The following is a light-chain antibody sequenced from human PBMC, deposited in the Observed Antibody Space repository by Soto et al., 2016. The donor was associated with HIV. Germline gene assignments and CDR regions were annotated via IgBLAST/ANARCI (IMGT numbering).Light chain of an antibody. CDR1: SIGRKS. V-gene: IGLV3-21*03. CDR3: QVWDSSTYHWI. CDR2: NDR. J-gene: IGLJ2*01. Sequence: SYELTQPPSVSVAPGTTARITCGGNSIGRKSVHWYQQKPGQAPVLVVYNDRGRPSGISERFSGSNSGNTATLTISRVETGDEADYYCQVWDSSTYHWIFGGGTKLSVL.